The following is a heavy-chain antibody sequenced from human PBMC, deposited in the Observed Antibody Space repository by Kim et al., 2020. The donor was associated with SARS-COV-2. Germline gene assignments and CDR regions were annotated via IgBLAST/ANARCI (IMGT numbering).Heavy chain of an antibody. CDR1: GFTFSSYA. V-gene: IGHV3-30-3*01. CDR3: ARVRARNTAAVRQLVLGWFDP. CDR2: ISYDGSNK. J-gene: IGHJ5*02. Sequence: GGSLRLSCAASGFTFSSYAMHWVRQAPGKGLEWVAVISYDGSNKYYADSVKGRFTISRDNSKNTLYLQMNSLRAEDTAVYYCARVRARNTAAVRQLVLGWFDPWGQGTLVTVSS. D-gene: IGHD6-13*01.